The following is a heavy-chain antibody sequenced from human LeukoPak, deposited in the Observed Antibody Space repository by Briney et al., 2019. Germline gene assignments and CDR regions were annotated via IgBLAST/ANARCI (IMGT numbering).Heavy chain of an antibody. Sequence: PSETLSLTCTVSGASIRSYYWSWIRQPPGKGLEWIGYHHHSGSTNYNPSLKSRVTISVDTSKSQFSLKLTSVTAADTAVYYCAEGSMWYGSWGQGTLVTVSS. D-gene: IGHD6-13*01. CDR2: HHHSGST. V-gene: IGHV4-59*01. CDR3: AEGSMWYGS. CDR1: GASIRSYY. J-gene: IGHJ5*02.